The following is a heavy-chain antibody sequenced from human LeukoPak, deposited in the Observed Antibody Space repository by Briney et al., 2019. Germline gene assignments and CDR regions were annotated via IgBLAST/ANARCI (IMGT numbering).Heavy chain of an antibody. CDR2: INHSGST. CDR1: GGSFSGYY. CDR3: ARVRPAAGFDY. J-gene: IGHJ4*02. V-gene: IGHV4-34*01. Sequence: SETLSLTCAVYGGSFSGYYWSWIRQPPGKGLEWIGEINHSGSTNYNLSLKSRVTISVDTSKNQFSLKLSSVTAADTAVYYCARVRPAAGFDYWGQGTLVTVSS. D-gene: IGHD6-13*01.